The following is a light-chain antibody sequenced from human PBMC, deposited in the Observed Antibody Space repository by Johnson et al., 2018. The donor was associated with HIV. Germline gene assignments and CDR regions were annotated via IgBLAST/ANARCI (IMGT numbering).Light chain of an antibody. J-gene: IGLJ1*01. CDR2: DNN. CDR3: GTWDSSLRVGF. CDR1: SSNIGNNY. Sequence: QSVLTQAPSVSAAPGQKVTISCSGSSSNIGNNYVSWYQQLPGTAPKLLIYDNNKRPSGIPDRFSGSKSGTSATLGITGLQTGDEADYYCGTWDSSLRVGFFGTGTKVTVL. V-gene: IGLV1-51*01.